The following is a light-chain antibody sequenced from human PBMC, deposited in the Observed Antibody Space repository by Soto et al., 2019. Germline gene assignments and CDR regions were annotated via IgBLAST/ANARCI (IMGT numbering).Light chain of an antibody. CDR3: QQYGSSPPT. CDR2: GAS. Sequence: EIVLTQSPGTLSLSPGERATLSCRASQSVRSSYLAWYQQKPRQAPRLLIYGASSRATGITDRFSGSGSGTDFTLTISRLEPEDFAVYYCQQYGSSPPTFGQGTKVEIK. J-gene: IGKJ1*01. CDR1: QSVRSSY. V-gene: IGKV3-20*01.